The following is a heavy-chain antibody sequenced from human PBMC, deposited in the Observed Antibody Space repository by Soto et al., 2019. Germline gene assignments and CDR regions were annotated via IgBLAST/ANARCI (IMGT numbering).Heavy chain of an antibody. V-gene: IGHV1-69*06. D-gene: IGHD2-2*01. CDR3: ARDGGCSSTSCYYSYYGMDV. Sequence: QVQLVQSGAEVKKPGSSVKVSCKASGGTFSSYAISWVRQAPGQGLEWMGGIIPIFGTANYAQKFQGRVTSTADKSTSTAYMELSSLRSEDTAVYYCARDGGCSSTSCYYSYYGMDVWGQGTTVTVSS. J-gene: IGHJ6*02. CDR1: GGTFSSYA. CDR2: IIPIFGTA.